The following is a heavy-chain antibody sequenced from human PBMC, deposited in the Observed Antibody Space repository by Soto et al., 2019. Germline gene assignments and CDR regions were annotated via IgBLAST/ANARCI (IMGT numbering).Heavy chain of an antibody. Sequence: QVQLVESGGGVVQPGRSLRLSCAASGFTFSSYGMHWVRQAPGEGLEWVAVISYDGSNKYYADSVKGRFTISRDNSKNTLYLQMNSLRAEDTAVYYCAKFTSSGCPFGYWGQGTLVTVSS. D-gene: IGHD2-2*01. J-gene: IGHJ4*02. CDR2: ISYDGSNK. CDR1: GFTFSSYG. V-gene: IGHV3-30*18. CDR3: AKFTSSGCPFGY.